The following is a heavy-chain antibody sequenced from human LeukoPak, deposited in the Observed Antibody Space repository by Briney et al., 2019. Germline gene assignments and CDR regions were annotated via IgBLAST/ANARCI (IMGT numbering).Heavy chain of an antibody. D-gene: IGHD5-18*01. J-gene: IGHJ6*02. CDR3: ARGNVDTAMVGVGYYYYGMDV. V-gene: IGHV3-30*04. Sequence: GGSLRLSCAASGFTFSSYAMHWVRQAPGKGLEWVAVISYDGSNKYYADSVKGRFTISGDNSKNTLYLQMNSLRAEDTAVYYCARGNVDTAMVGVGYYYYGMDVWGQGTTVTVSS. CDR2: ISYDGSNK. CDR1: GFTFSSYA.